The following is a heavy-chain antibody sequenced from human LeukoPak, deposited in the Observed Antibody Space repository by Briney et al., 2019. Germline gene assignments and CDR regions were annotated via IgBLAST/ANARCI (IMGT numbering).Heavy chain of an antibody. D-gene: IGHD2-2*01. V-gene: IGHV4-61*02. CDR2: VYTTDST. Sequence: SQTLSLTCTVSGDSISSGTYYWSWIRQPAGRGLEWIGGVYTTDSTDYNPSLKSRVTISVDMSKNQFSLKLTSVTAADTAVYYCARGCSSTTCYRGGFDYWGQGTLVTVSS. CDR3: ARGCSSTTCYRGGFDY. J-gene: IGHJ4*02. CDR1: GDSISSGTYY.